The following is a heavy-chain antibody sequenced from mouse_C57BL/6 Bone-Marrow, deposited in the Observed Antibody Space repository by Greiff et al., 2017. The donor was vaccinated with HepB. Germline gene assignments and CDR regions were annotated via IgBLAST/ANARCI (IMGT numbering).Heavy chain of an antibody. D-gene: IGHD2-3*01. CDR3: AREVTRYWYFDV. J-gene: IGHJ1*03. V-gene: IGHV1-18*01. CDR1: GYTFTDYN. Sequence: EVKLMESGPELVKPGASVKIPCKASGYTFTDYNMDWVKQSHGKSLEWIGDINPNNGGTIYNQKFKGKATLTVDKSSSTAYMELRSLTSEDTAVYYCAREVTRYWYFDVWGTGTTVTVSS. CDR2: INPNNGGT.